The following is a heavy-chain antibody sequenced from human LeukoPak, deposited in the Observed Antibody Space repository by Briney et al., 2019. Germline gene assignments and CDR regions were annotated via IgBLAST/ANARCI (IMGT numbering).Heavy chain of an antibody. V-gene: IGHV3-48*03. CDR2: ISSSGFTI. CDR1: GFSFSESE. D-gene: IGHD2-2*01. Sequence: GGSLRLSCAGSGFSFSESEMNWVRQAPGKGLEWVSYISSSGFTIYYADSVKGRFTISRDNAKNLLYLQMNSLKAEDTAVYYCARDASNQLLPAFDHWGQGTLVTVSS. J-gene: IGHJ4*02. CDR3: ARDASNQLLPAFDH.